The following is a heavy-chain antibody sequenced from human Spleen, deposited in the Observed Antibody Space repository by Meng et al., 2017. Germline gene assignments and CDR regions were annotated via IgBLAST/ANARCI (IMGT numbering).Heavy chain of an antibody. Sequence: GESLKISCAASGFTFSDYTMSWVRQAPGKGLEWVSSITSTSSYIFYADSVKGRFTISRDNAKNSLYLQMNSLRAEDTAVYYCARYYYDSSGYYGYYFDYWGQGTLVTVSS. CDR2: ITSTSSYI. V-gene: IGHV3-21*01. J-gene: IGHJ4*02. D-gene: IGHD3-22*01. CDR3: ARYYYDSSGYYGYYFDY. CDR1: GFTFSDYT.